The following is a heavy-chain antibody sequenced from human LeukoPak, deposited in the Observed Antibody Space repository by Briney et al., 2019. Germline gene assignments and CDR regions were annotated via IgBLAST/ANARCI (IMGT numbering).Heavy chain of an antibody. Sequence: QPGGSLRLSCAASGFTFSSYSMNWVRQAPGKGLEWVSYISSSSSTIYYADSVKGRFTISRDNAKNSLYLQMNSLRAEDTAVYYCARDHSGFHFDYWGQGTLVTVSS. CDR1: GFTFSSYS. CDR3: ARDHSGFHFDY. D-gene: IGHD3-10*01. CDR2: ISSSSSTI. V-gene: IGHV3-48*04. J-gene: IGHJ4*02.